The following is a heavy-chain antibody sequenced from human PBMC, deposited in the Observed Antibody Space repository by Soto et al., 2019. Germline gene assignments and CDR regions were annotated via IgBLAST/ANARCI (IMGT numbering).Heavy chain of an antibody. V-gene: IGHV3-23*01. J-gene: IGHJ4*02. CDR3: ARSGDYSWLPY. CDR1: GFTFSSYA. CDR2: ISGGVGST. D-gene: IGHD1-26*01. Sequence: LRLSCAASGFTFSSYALSWVRQAPGKGLEWVSSISGGVGSTYYADSVKGRFTISRDNSKNTLYLQMNSLRAEDTAVYFCARSGDYSWLPYWGQGTLVTVSS.